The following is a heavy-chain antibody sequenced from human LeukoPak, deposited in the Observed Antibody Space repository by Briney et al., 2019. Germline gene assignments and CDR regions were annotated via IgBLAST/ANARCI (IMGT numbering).Heavy chain of an antibody. CDR1: GFTFSGCS. Sequence: GGSLRLSCAASGFTFSGCSMNWVRQAPGKGLEWVSSISSSSSYIYYADSVKGRFTISRDSSENTLHLQMNRLGAEDTAVYYCAKVYSTGWIDAFDIWGQGTVVAVSS. D-gene: IGHD6-19*01. J-gene: IGHJ3*02. CDR3: AKVYSTGWIDAFDI. CDR2: ISSSSSYI. V-gene: IGHV3-21*04.